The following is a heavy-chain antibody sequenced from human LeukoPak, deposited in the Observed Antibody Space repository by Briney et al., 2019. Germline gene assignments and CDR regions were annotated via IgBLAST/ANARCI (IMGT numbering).Heavy chain of an antibody. D-gene: IGHD3-10*01. Sequence: ASVKVSCKASGYTFTNYGITWVRQAPGQGLEWMGWISTYNGNTNYAQKLQGRVTMTTDTSTSTAYMELRSLRSDDTAVYYCTGITMVRGVPNWFDPWGQGTLVTVSS. CDR2: ISTYNGNT. J-gene: IGHJ5*02. V-gene: IGHV1-18*01. CDR3: TGITMVRGVPNWFDP. CDR1: GYTFTNYG.